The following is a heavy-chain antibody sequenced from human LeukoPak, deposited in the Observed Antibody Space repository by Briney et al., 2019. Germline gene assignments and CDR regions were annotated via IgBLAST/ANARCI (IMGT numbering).Heavy chain of an antibody. V-gene: IGHV5-51*01. D-gene: IGHD3-10*01. CDR1: GYSFTSFW. Sequence: GESLKISCKGSGYSFTSFWIDWVRQMPGKGLEWMGIIYPGDSDTRYSPSFQGQVTISADKSISTAYLQWSSLKASDTAMYYCARHWAPNMVRGVTLDYWGQGTLVTVSS. CDR2: IYPGDSDT. J-gene: IGHJ4*02. CDR3: ARHWAPNMVRGVTLDY.